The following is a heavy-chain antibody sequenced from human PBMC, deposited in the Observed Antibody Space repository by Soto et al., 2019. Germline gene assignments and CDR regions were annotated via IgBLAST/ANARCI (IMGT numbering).Heavy chain of an antibody. Sequence: QVQLVQSGAEVKKPGASVKVSCKASGYTFTIHDIHWVRQAPGQGLEWMAGLNPHSGKTAYAQKFQGRLTMTGNASTSTAYMELSSLRSEDTAMYYCARVSRIAARRSFDSWGQGTLVTVSS. V-gene: IGHV1-8*01. J-gene: IGHJ4*02. CDR3: ARVSRIAARRSFDS. CDR2: LNPHSGKT. D-gene: IGHD6-6*01. CDR1: GYTFTIHD.